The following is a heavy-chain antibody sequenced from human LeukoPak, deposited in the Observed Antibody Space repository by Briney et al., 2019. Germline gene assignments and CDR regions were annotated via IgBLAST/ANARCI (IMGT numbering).Heavy chain of an antibody. V-gene: IGHV4-34*01. CDR1: GGSFSGYY. CDR2: INHSGST. D-gene: IGHD4-17*01. J-gene: IGHJ5*02. CDR3: VREPTVTPTHFGVP. Sequence: SETLSLTCAVYGGSFSGYYWSWIRQPPGKGLEWIGEINHSGSTNYNPSLKSRVTISVDTSKNQFSLKLSSVTAADTAVYYCVREPTVTPTHFGVPWGQGTLVTVSS.